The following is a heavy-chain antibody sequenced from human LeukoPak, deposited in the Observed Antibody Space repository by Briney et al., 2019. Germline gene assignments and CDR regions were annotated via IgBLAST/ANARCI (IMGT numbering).Heavy chain of an antibody. V-gene: IGHV4-59*01. Sequence: SETLSLTCSVSDDSITMYYWTWIRQPPGKGREWIGYVNHTGRTNFNPSLNGRVSISRDTTKNLFSLRLRSVTAADTAVYFCARGRVSSSTWYSTYYYYFYMDVWGKGTTVTVSS. J-gene: IGHJ6*03. D-gene: IGHD1-1*01. CDR3: ARGRVSSSTWYSTYYYYFYMDV. CDR1: DDSITMYY. CDR2: VNHTGRT.